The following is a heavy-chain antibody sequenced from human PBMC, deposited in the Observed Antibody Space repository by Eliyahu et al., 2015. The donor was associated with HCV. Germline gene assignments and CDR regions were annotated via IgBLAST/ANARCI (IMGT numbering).Heavy chain of an antibody. Sequence: EEHLVESGGGLVQPGDSLRLSCAASGFAFRPYWMHCVRQAPGKGLVWVSGIDNDGSDTIYADSVRGRFTISRDNAKNTVYLQMNSLRDDDTAVYYCSRGGPHHGFDIWGQGTLVTVS. CDR2: IDNDGSDT. D-gene: IGHD3-16*01. CDR1: GFAFRPYW. CDR3: SRGGPHHGFDI. J-gene: IGHJ3*02. V-gene: IGHV3-74*01.